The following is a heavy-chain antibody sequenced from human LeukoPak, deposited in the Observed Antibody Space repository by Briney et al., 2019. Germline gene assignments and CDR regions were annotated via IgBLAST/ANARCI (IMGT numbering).Heavy chain of an antibody. CDR1: GFTFSSYA. D-gene: IGHD3-22*01. V-gene: IGHV3-7*01. J-gene: IGHJ3*02. Sequence: GGSLRLSCAASGFTFSSYAMSWVRQAPGKGLEWVANIKQDGSEKYYVDSVKGRFTISRDNAKNSLYLQMNSLRAEDTAVYYCAREAIVVVITLGAFDIWGQGTMVTVSS. CDR3: AREAIVVVITLGAFDI. CDR2: IKQDGSEK.